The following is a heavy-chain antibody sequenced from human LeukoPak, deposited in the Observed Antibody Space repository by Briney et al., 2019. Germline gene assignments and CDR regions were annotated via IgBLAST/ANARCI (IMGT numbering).Heavy chain of an antibody. Sequence: SETLSLTCTVSGGSISSSSYYWGGIRQPPGKGLEWIGSIYYSGSTYYNPSLKSRVTISVDTSKNQFSLKLSSVTAADTAVYYCARDEGNYGDRDYWGQGTLVTVSS. CDR3: ARDEGNYGDRDY. D-gene: IGHD4-17*01. CDR1: GGSISSSSYY. CDR2: IYYSGST. J-gene: IGHJ4*02. V-gene: IGHV4-39*07.